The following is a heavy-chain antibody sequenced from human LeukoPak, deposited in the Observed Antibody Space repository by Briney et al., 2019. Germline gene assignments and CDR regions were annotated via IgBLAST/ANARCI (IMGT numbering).Heavy chain of an antibody. J-gene: IGHJ4*02. D-gene: IGHD1-26*01. V-gene: IGHV3-23*01. CDR3: AKPSGSHPNYYFDS. CDR1: GFTFTSYA. Sequence: GGSLRLSCAASGFTFTSYAMSWVRQAPGKGLEWVSAISGSGTSTYYADSVKGRFTISRDNSKNTLYLQMHSLRAEDAAVYYCAKPSGSHPNYYFDSWGQGTLVTVSS. CDR2: ISGSGTST.